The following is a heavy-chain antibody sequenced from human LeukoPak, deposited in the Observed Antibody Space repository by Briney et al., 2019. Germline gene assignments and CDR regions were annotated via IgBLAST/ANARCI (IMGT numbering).Heavy chain of an antibody. J-gene: IGHJ4*02. CDR1: GFTFSNHW. CDR2: INRDGSRT. CDR3: ARGGSDTAMAHDY. V-gene: IGHV3-74*01. Sequence: PGGSLRLSCAASGFTFSNHWMHWVRQAPGKGLMWVSGINRDGSRTDYADSVKGRFTISRDDAKNTLYLQVNSLRAEDTAVYFCARGGSDTAMAHDYWAREPWSLSPQ. D-gene: IGHD5-18*01.